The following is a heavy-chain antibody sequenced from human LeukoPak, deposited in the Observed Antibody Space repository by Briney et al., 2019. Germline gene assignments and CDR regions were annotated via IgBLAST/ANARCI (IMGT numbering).Heavy chain of an antibody. CDR3: ARDLRASGWYSDY. V-gene: IGHV3-7*01. J-gene: IGHJ4*02. Sequence: GGSLRLSCAASGFSISGYWMSWVRQAPGEGLEWVANIKEDGSEKYYVDSVRGRFTISRDNAKNSLSLQMNSLRAEDSAVYYCARDLRASGWYSDYWGQGTLVTVS. D-gene: IGHD6-19*01. CDR2: IKEDGSEK. CDR1: GFSISGYW.